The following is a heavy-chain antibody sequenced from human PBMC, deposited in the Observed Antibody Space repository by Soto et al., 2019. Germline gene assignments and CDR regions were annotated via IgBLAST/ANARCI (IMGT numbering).Heavy chain of an antibody. CDR2: INHSGST. CDR1: GGCFSVYY. CDR3: ARDIAVAGTSPGHFDY. V-gene: IGHV4-34*01. D-gene: IGHD6-19*01. J-gene: IGHJ4*02. Sequence: QVQLQQWGAGLLKPSETLSLTCAVDGGCFSVYYWSWIRQPPGKGLEWIGEINHSGSTNYNPSLKSRVTISVDTSKNQFSLKLSSVTAADTAVYYCARDIAVAGTSPGHFDYWGQGTLVTVSS.